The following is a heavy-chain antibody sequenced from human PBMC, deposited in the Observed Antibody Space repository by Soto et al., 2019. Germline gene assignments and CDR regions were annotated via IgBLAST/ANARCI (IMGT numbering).Heavy chain of an antibody. CDR3: VREPRYCSGGSCSIMGDAFDI. CDR2: ISGSGGST. V-gene: IGHV3-23*01. D-gene: IGHD2-15*01. CDR1: GFTFSSYA. J-gene: IGHJ3*02. Sequence: GGSLRLSCAASGFTFSSYAMSWVRQAPGKGLEWVSAISGSGGSTDYADSVRGRFSISTDSSKNALYLQMNSLRAEDSAVYYCVREPRYCSGGSCSIMGDAFDIWGQGTMVTVSS.